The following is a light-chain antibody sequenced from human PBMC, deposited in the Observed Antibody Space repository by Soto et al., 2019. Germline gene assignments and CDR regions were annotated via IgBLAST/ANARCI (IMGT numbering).Light chain of an antibody. J-gene: IGKJ5*01. V-gene: IGKV3-15*01. Sequence: EIVMTQSPATLSVSPGERATLSCRASQSVSSNLAWYQQNPGQAPRLLIYGASTRATGIPARFSGSGSGTEFTLTISSLQSEDFAVYFCQQYNNWPPVTFGQGTRLEIK. CDR1: QSVSSN. CDR2: GAS. CDR3: QQYNNWPPVT.